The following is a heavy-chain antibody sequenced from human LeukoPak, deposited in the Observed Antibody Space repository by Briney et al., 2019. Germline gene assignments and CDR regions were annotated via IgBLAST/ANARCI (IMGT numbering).Heavy chain of an antibody. CDR3: AGGYQRNWFDP. CDR1: GFTFSSYA. J-gene: IGHJ5*02. Sequence: GGSLILSCAASGFTFSSYAMHWVRQAPGKGLEWVAVISYDGSNKYYADSVKGRFTISRDNSKNTLYLQMNSLRAEDTAVYYCAGGYQRNWFDPWGQGTLVTVSS. V-gene: IGHV3-30-3*01. D-gene: IGHD2-2*01. CDR2: ISYDGSNK.